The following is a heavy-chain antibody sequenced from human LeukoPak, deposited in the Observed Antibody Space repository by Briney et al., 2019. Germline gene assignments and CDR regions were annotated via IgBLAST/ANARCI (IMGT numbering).Heavy chain of an antibody. CDR2: ISTSGGPI. J-gene: IGHJ4*02. CDR3: ARTIDY. CDR1: GFTFSSYS. V-gene: IGHV3-48*01. Sequence: PGGSLRLSCAVSGFTFSSYSMNWVRQAPGKGLEWVSYISTSGGPIYYADSVKGRFTISRDNAKNSLYLQMNSLRAEDTAVYYCARTIDYWGQGTLVTVSS.